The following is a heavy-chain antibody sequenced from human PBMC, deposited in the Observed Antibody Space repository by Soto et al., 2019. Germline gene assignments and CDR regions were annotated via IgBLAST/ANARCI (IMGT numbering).Heavy chain of an antibody. CDR1: GGSISSYY. V-gene: IGHV4-59*01. CDR2: IYYSGST. CDR3: ASRASYDSSGYYYDY. Sequence: SETRSLTCTVSGGSISSYYWSWIRQPPGKGLEWIGYIYYSGSTNYNPSLKSRVTISVDTSKNQFSLKLSSVTAADTAVYYCASRASYDSSGYYYDYWGQGTLVTVSS. D-gene: IGHD3-22*01. J-gene: IGHJ4*02.